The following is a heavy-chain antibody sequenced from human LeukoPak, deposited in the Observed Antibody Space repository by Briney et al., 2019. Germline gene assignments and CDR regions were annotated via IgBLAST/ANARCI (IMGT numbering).Heavy chain of an antibody. CDR2: ISSTTDNYN. D-gene: IGHD1-20*01. J-gene: IGHJ4*02. V-gene: IGHV3-21*06. CDR3: ARGTNWSPLDFDY. Sequence: GGSLRLSCVASGFTFSSYNMHWVRKAPGKGLEWVSTISSTTDNYNYYAGSVKGRFTISRDNARNSLYLQMNSLRVEDTAVYYCARGTNWSPLDFDYWGQGTLVTVSS. CDR1: GFTFSSYN.